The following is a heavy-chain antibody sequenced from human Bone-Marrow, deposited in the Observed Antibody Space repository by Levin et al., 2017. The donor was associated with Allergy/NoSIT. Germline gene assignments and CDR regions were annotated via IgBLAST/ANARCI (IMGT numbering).Heavy chain of an antibody. CDR1: NYSISSDFH. J-gene: IGHJ4*02. Sequence: SQTLSLTCAVSNYSISSDFHWGWIRQPPGEGLEWIGNIYHSGSTYYNPSLKSRVTISVDTSKNQFSLKVTSVTAADTAVYYCARTLGYCSGDSCYFYFDYWGRGTLVTVSS. D-gene: IGHD2-15*01. CDR2: IYHSGST. CDR3: ARTLGYCSGDSCYFYFDY. V-gene: IGHV4-38-2*01.